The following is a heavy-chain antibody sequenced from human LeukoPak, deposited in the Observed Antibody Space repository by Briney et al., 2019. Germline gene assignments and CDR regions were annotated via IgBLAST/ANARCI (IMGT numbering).Heavy chain of an antibody. D-gene: IGHD3-3*01. Sequence: SQTLSLTCAISGDSVSSNSAAWNWIRQSPSRGLEWLGRTYYRSKWYNDYAVSVKSRITINPDTSKNQFSLQLNSVTPEDTAVYYCARDPLTRDFWSGYSLYYYGMDVWGQGTTVTVSS. CDR1: GDSVSSNSAA. CDR2: TYYRSKWYN. V-gene: IGHV6-1*01. J-gene: IGHJ6*02. CDR3: ARDPLTRDFWSGYSLYYYGMDV.